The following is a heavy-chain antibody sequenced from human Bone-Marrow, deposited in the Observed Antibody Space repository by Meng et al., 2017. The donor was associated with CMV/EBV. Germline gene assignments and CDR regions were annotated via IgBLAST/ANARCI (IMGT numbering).Heavy chain of an antibody. CDR2: MNPNSGNT. Sequence: ASVKVSCKASGYTFTSYDINWVRQATGQGLEWMGWMNPNSGNTGYAQKFQGRVTMTRNTSISTAYMELSSLRSEDTAVYYCARHGYYGSGSYYKPVYYYYGMDVWGQGTTVTVYS. J-gene: IGHJ6*01. D-gene: IGHD3-10*01. V-gene: IGHV1-8*01. CDR1: GYTFTSYD. CDR3: ARHGYYGSGSYYKPVYYYYGMDV.